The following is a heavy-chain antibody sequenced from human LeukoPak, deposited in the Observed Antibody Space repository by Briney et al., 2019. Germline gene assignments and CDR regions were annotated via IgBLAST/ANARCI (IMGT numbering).Heavy chain of an antibody. J-gene: IGHJ3*02. CDR3: ASPNYYGSGSYYKPVGAFDI. CDR1: GGTFSSYA. Sequence: SVKVSCKASGGTFSSYAISWVRQAPGQGLEWMGRIIPSLGIANYAQKFPGRVTITADKSTSTAYMELSSLRSEDTGVYYCASPNYYGSGSYYKPVGAFDIWGQGTMVTVSS. D-gene: IGHD3-10*01. CDR2: IIPSLGIA. V-gene: IGHV1-69*04.